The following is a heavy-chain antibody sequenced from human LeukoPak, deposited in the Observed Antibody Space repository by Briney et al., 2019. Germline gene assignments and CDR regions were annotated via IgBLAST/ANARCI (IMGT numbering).Heavy chain of an antibody. CDR2: IRYDGSNK. Sequence: GGSLRLSCAASGFTFSSYGMHWVRQAPGKGLEWVAFIRYDGSNKYYVESVKGRFSISRDNSKNTLYLEMNSLRAEDTAIYYYAKGKGKLGAFQSDFDYWGQGTLVTVSS. V-gene: IGHV3-30*02. D-gene: IGHD1-26*01. CDR3: AKGKGKLGAFQSDFDY. J-gene: IGHJ4*02. CDR1: GFTFSSYG.